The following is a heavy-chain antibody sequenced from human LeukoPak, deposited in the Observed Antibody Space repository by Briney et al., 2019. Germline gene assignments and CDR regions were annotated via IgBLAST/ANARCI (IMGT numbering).Heavy chain of an antibody. J-gene: IGHJ4*02. CDR1: GGTFSSYA. V-gene: IGHV1-69*05. CDR2: IIPIFGRA. CDR3: ARDGDSSSWRGYYFDY. Sequence: GASVKVSCKASGGTFSSYAISWVRQAPGQGLEWMGMIIPIFGRANYAQKFQGRVKTPTDDSTNTAYREQSSLRPEDTAVYDCARDGDSSSWRGYYFDYWRQGALVTDSS. D-gene: IGHD6-13*01.